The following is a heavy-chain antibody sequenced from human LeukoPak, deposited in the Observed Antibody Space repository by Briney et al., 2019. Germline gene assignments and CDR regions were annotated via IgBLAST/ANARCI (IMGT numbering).Heavy chain of an antibody. Sequence: SVKVSCKASGGTFSSYAISWVRQAPGQGLEWMGGIIPIFGTANYAQKFQGRVTITADESTSTAYMELSSLRSEDTAVYYCAREPLPLGYCSGGSCHYFDYWGQGTLVTVSS. CDR2: IIPIFGTA. J-gene: IGHJ4*02. D-gene: IGHD2-15*01. CDR3: AREPLPLGYCSGGSCHYFDY. V-gene: IGHV1-69*13. CDR1: GGTFSSYA.